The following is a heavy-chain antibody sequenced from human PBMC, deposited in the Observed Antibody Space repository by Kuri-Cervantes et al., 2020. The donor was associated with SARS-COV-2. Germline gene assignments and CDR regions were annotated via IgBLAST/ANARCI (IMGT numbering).Heavy chain of an antibody. CDR2: VSSSSSTI. D-gene: IGHD6-13*01. V-gene: IGHV3-48*02. CDR1: GFTFSSYS. CDR3: ARAISSWFDY. Sequence: ETLSLTCAASGFTFSSYSMNWVRQAPGKGLEWVSYVSSSSSTIYYADSVKGRFTISRDNAKNSLYLQMNSLRDEDTAVYYCARAISSWFDYWGQGTLVTVSS. J-gene: IGHJ4*02.